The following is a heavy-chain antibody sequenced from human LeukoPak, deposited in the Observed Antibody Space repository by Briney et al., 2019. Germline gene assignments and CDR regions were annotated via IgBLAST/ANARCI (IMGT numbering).Heavy chain of an antibody. V-gene: IGHV3-30*18. Sequence: GKSLRLSCAASGFSFNNYAMYWVRQAPGKGLEWVALISYDGGDKYYAESMKGRITISRDNAENTLYLQMNNLRPDDTAFYFCVKEGVEYSYSYGDYWGQGTLVTVSA. D-gene: IGHD3-16*01. CDR1: GFSFNNYA. J-gene: IGHJ4*02. CDR3: VKEGVEYSYSYGDY. CDR2: ISYDGGDK.